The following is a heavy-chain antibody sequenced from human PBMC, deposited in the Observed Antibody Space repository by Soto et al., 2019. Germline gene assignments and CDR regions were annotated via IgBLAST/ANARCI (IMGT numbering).Heavy chain of an antibody. J-gene: IGHJ4*02. D-gene: IGHD5-12*01. CDR1: GFTFDDYT. Sequence: GGSLRLSCAASGFTFDDYTMHWVRQAPGKGLEWVSLISWDGGSTYYADSVKGRFTISRDNSKNSLYLQMNSLRTEDTALYYCAKDKDWSGYDSGAYYFDYWGQGTLVTVSS. CDR3: AKDKDWSGYDSGAYYFDY. V-gene: IGHV3-43*01. CDR2: ISWDGGST.